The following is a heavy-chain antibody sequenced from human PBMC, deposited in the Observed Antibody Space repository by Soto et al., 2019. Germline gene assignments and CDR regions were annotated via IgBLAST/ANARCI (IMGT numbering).Heavy chain of an antibody. CDR1: GFSFDDYA. D-gene: IGHD1-26*01. CDR3: ARWSFLDY. Sequence: PGGSLRLSCAASGFSFDDYAMHWVRQAPGKGLEWVSTISGSDGKTYYADSVKGRFSISRDTSKTTLYLQMNSLRVGDTAVYYCARWSFLDYWGQGTRVTVSS. J-gene: IGHJ4*02. V-gene: IGHV3-23*01. CDR2: ISGSDGKT.